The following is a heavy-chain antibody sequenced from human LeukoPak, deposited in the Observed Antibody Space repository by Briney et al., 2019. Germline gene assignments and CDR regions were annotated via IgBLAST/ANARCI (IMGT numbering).Heavy chain of an antibody. D-gene: IGHD6-13*01. CDR3: ARVYGSSWLYYFDY. CDR1: GGSISSYY. CDR2: IYYSGST. J-gene: IGHJ4*02. V-gene: IGHV4-59*08. Sequence: SETLSLTCTVSGGSISSYYWSWIRQPPGKGLEWIGYIYYSGSTKYNPSLKSRVTISVDTSKNQFSLKLSSVTAADTAVYYCARVYGSSWLYYFDYWAREPWSPSPQ.